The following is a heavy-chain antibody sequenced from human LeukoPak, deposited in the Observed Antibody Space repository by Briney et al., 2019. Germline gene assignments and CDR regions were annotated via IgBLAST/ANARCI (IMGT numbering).Heavy chain of an antibody. V-gene: IGHV3-21*01. CDR1: GFTFSSYS. J-gene: IGHJ4*02. Sequence: GGSLRLSCAASGFTFSSYSMNWVRQAPGKGLEWVSSISSSSSYIYYADSVKGRFTSSRDNAKNSLYLQMNSLRAEDTAVYYCATDPTVATIRPYFDYWGQGTLVTVSS. D-gene: IGHD5-12*01. CDR2: ISSSSSYI. CDR3: ATDPTVATIRPYFDY.